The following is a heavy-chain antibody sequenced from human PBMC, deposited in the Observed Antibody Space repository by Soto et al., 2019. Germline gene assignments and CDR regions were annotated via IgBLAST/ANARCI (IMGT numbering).Heavy chain of an antibody. J-gene: IGHJ1*01. D-gene: IGHD3-3*01. CDR1: GYTLTELS. CDR2: FDPEDGET. CDR3: ATSTYYDFWSGYYDKEYFQH. V-gene: IGHV1-24*01. Sequence: QIQLVQSGAEVKKPGASVKVSSKVSGYTLTELSMHWARQAPGKGIEWMGGFDPEDGETIYAQKFQGRVTMTEDTSTDTAYMELSSLRSEDTAVYYCATSTYYDFWSGYYDKEYFQHWGQGTLVTVSS.